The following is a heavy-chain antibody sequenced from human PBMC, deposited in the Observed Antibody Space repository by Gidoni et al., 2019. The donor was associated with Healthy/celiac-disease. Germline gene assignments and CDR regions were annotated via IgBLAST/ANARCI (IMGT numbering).Heavy chain of an antibody. CDR3: AKDRPAWELLLVPDY. V-gene: IGHV3-30*18. Sequence: QVQLVESGGGVVQPGRSLRLSCAASGFPFSSYGMHWVRQAPGKGLEWVAVISYDGSNKYYADSVKGRFTISRDNSKNTLYLQMNSLRAEDTAVYYCAKDRPAWELLLVPDYWGQGTLVTVSS. J-gene: IGHJ4*02. CDR1: GFPFSSYG. CDR2: ISYDGSNK. D-gene: IGHD1-26*01.